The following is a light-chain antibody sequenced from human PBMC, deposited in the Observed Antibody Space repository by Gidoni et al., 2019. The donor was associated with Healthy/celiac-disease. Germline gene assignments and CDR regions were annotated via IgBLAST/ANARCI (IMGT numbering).Light chain of an antibody. CDR2: DNN. Sequence: QSVLSQPPSVSAAPGQKVTIPCSGCSSNNGNNYVSWYQQLPGTAPKLLIYDNNKRPSEIPDRFSGSKSGTSATLGITGLQTGDEADYYCGTWDSSLSAGVFGGGTKLTVL. CDR1: SSNNGNNY. V-gene: IGLV1-51*01. CDR3: GTWDSSLSAGV. J-gene: IGLJ3*02.